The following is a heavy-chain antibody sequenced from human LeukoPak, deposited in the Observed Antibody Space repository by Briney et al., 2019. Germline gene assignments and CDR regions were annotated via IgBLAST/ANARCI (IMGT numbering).Heavy chain of an antibody. Sequence: ASVKVSCKASGYTFTSYDINWVRQATGQGLEWMGWMNPNSGSTSYAQKFQGRVTMTRDTSTSTVYMELSSLRSEDTAVYYCARGGITMIVVVITQPLDYWGQGTLVTVSS. CDR3: ARGGITMIVVVITQPLDY. CDR2: MNPNSGST. D-gene: IGHD3-22*01. CDR1: GYTFTSYD. V-gene: IGHV1-8*01. J-gene: IGHJ4*02.